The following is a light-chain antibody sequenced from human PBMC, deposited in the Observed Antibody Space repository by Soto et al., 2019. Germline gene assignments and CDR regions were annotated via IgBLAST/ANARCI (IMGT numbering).Light chain of an antibody. J-gene: IGKJ2*03. V-gene: IGKV1-5*03. CDR2: KAS. CDR3: QQYNHYYS. Sequence: DIQLTQSPSTLSASVGDRVTITCRASQNINTWLAWYQQKPGKAPKVLIYKASSLESGVPSRFSGSGSGTEFTLTISSLQPDEFATYYCQQYNHYYSFGQGTKLEIK. CDR1: QNINTW.